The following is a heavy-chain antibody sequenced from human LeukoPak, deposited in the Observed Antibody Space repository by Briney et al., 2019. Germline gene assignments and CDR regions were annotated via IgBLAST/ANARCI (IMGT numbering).Heavy chain of an antibody. CDR2: IKQDGSEK. D-gene: IGHD3-10*02. CDR3: AELGLTMIGGV. CDR1: GFTFSSYW. Sequence: PGGSLRLSCAASGFTFSSYWMSWVRQAPGKVLEWVANIKQDGSEKYYVDSVKGRFTISRDNAKNSLYLQMNSLRAEDTAVYYCAELGLTMIGGVWGKGTTGTISS. J-gene: IGHJ6*04. V-gene: IGHV3-7*01.